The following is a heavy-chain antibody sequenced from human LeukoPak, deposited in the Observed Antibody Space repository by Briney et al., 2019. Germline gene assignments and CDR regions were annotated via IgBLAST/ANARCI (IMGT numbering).Heavy chain of an antibody. D-gene: IGHD3-22*01. CDR3: ESSHDYDSSGYFVGYYFDY. V-gene: IGHV4-59*01. CDR2: IYYSGST. J-gene: IGHJ4*02. Sequence: SETLSHTCTVSGGSISSYYGSWIRQPPGKGLEWIGYIYYSGSTNYNPSLKSRVTISVDTSKNQFSLKLSSVTAADTAVYYCESSHDYDSSGYFVGYYFDYWGQGTLVTVSS. CDR1: GGSISSYY.